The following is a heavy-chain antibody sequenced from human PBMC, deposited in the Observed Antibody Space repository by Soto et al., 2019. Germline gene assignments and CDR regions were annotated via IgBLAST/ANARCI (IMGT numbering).Heavy chain of an antibody. D-gene: IGHD3-10*01. V-gene: IGHV1-24*01. CDR1: GYTLTELS. CDR3: ATPWIPSLTLTDYDHLRGVAPFVY. Sequence: QVQMVQSGAEVKKPGASVKVSCKFSGYTLTELSMHWVRHAPGKGLEWMGGFDPEDGETIYAQKSQGRVTMTYYTSTDTGYRDRSRQRSEDTAVAYCATPWIPSLTLTDYDHLRGVAPFVYCGQCTLVTVSS. CDR2: FDPEDGET. J-gene: IGHJ4*01.